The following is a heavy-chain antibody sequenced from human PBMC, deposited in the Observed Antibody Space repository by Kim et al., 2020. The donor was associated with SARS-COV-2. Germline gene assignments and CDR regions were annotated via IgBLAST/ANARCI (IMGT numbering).Heavy chain of an antibody. J-gene: IGHJ6*02. D-gene: IGHD6-13*01. V-gene: IGHV6-1*01. Sequence: SQTLSLTCAISGDSVSSNSAAWNWIRQSPSRGLEWLGRTYYRSKWYNDYAVSVKSRITINPDTSKNQFSLQLNSVTPEDTAVYYCARADYSSSWYSRNYYGMDVWDQGTTVTVSS. CDR2: TYYRSKWYN. CDR3: ARADYSSSWYSRNYYGMDV. CDR1: GDSVSSNSAA.